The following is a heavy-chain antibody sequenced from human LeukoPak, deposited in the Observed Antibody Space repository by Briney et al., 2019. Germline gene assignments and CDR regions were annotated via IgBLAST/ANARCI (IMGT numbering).Heavy chain of an antibody. V-gene: IGHV3-23*01. CDR2: ISGSGGST. J-gene: IGHJ6*03. D-gene: IGHD1/OR15-1a*01. CDR3: ARFAGTPRYYYFYYYMDV. Sequence: GGSLRLSCAASGFTFSSYGMSWVRQAPGKGLELVSAISGSGGSTYYADSVKGRFTISRDNAKNSLYLQMNSLRAEDTAVYYCARFAGTPRYYYFYYYMDVWGKGTTVTVSS. CDR1: GFTFSSYG.